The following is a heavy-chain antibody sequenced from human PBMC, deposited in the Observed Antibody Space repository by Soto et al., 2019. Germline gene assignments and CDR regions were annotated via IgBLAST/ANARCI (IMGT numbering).Heavy chain of an antibody. Sequence: PGGSLRLSCAASGFTFSKYAMSWVRQAPGKGLEWVSAINAGGNSTKSADPVKGRFTISRDNSKNTVYLQMNDLRAEDTAIYYCGMQYDYWGQGTLVTVSS. CDR2: INAGGNST. CDR3: GMQYDY. V-gene: IGHV3-23*01. CDR1: GFTFSKYA. J-gene: IGHJ4*02.